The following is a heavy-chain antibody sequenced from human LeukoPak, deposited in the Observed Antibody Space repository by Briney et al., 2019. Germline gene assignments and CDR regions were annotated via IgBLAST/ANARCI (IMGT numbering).Heavy chain of an antibody. D-gene: IGHD3-22*01. CDR2: IYDSWST. J-gene: IGHJ3*02. CDR1: GGSINNYY. V-gene: IGHV4-59*07. CDR3: ARGRRIVVVTSAFDI. Sequence: ADTLSLTCAVSGGSINNYYWSWIRHPPAKGLECGGYIYDSWSTNYNPALKSRVTTSLDTPKHQVSVELSSVTAADTAVYYCARGRRIVVVTSAFDIWGQGTMVTVSS.